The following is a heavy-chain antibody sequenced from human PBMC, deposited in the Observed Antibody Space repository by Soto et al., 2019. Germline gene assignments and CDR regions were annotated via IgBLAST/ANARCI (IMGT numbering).Heavy chain of an antibody. V-gene: IGHV3-30*18. D-gene: IGHD6-19*01. CDR1: GFTFSSYG. Sequence: QVQLVESGGGVVQPGRSLRLSCAASGFTFSSYGMHWVRQAPGKGLEWVAVISYDGSNKYYADSVKGRFTISRDNSKNKLHLHMISLSAEDAAVYYCSKLIGEGGCMYYSYGMDVWGQWTPVTVSS. J-gene: IGHJ6*01. CDR2: ISYDGSNK. CDR3: SKLIGEGGCMYYSYGMDV.